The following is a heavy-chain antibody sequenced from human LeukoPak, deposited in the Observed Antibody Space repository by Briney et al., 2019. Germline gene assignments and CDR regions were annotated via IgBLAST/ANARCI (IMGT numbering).Heavy chain of an antibody. CDR2: ISYDGSNK. Sequence: GGSLRLSCAASGFTFSSYAMHWVRQAPGKGLEWVAAISYDGSNKYYADSVKGRFTISRDNSKNTLYLQMNSLRAEDTAVYYCARERERYDSSGYYGHYYYYGMDVWGQGTTVTVSS. V-gene: IGHV3-30-3*01. CDR3: ARERERYDSSGYYGHYYYYGMDV. D-gene: IGHD3-22*01. J-gene: IGHJ6*02. CDR1: GFTFSSYA.